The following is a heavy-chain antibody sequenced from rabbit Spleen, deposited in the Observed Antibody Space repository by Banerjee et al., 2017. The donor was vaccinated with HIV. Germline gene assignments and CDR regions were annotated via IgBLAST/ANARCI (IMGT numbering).Heavy chain of an antibody. CDR3: ARDTGSSFSSYGMDL. J-gene: IGHJ6*01. V-gene: IGHV1S40*01. CDR2: IDTGSSGFT. D-gene: IGHD8-1*01. CDR1: GVSFSGDSFSGDSY. Sequence: QQLVESGGGLVKPGASLTLTCTASGVSFSGDSFSGDSYMCWVRQAPGKGLEWIVCIDTGSSGFTYFASWAKGRFTISKTSSTTVTLQMTSLTAADTATYFCARDTGSSFSSYGMDLWGPGTLVTVS.